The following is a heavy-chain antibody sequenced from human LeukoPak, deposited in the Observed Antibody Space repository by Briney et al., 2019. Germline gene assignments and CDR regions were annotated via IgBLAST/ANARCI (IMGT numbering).Heavy chain of an antibody. CDR1: GFDFSSYT. CDR3: ARESDTSSFSFDS. CDR2: ISASSVYI. Sequence: PGGSLRLSCAASGFDFSSYTMNWVRQAPGKGLEWVSSISASSVYIFYADSVKGRFTVSRDNAKSLLFLQMDRLSVEDTAVYYCARESDTSSFSFDSWGEGVLVPVSS. D-gene: IGHD5-18*01. V-gene: IGHV3-21*01. J-gene: IGHJ4*02.